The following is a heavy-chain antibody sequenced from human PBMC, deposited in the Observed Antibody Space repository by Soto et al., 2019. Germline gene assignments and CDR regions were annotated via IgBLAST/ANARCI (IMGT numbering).Heavy chain of an antibody. V-gene: IGHV4-34*01. D-gene: IGHD2-21*02. CDR2: INHSGTI. Sequence: SETLSLTCAAYGGSFSGYYWTWIRQPPGKGLEWIGEINHSGTINFNPSLKSRLTISLDTSKKHFSLKLSSVTDADTAAYYCARADRTLVTSYSLDVWGQGTTVTVSS. CDR3: ARADRTLVTSYSLDV. CDR1: GGSFSGYY. J-gene: IGHJ6*02.